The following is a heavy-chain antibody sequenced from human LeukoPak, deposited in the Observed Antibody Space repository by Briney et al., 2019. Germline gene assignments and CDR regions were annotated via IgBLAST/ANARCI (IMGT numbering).Heavy chain of an antibody. CDR2: LKQDGSEK. J-gene: IGHJ4*02. Sequence: GGSLRLSCAASGFTFSSYWMSWVRQAPGKGLEWVANLKQDGSEKYYVDSVKGRFTIFRDNAKNSLYLQMNSLRAEDTAVYYCAREGGVAAAGDYWGQGTLVTVSS. V-gene: IGHV3-7*03. CDR3: AREGGVAAAGDY. CDR1: GFTFSSYW. D-gene: IGHD6-13*01.